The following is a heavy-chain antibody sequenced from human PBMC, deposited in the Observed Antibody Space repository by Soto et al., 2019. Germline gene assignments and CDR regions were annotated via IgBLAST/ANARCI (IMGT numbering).Heavy chain of an antibody. D-gene: IGHD6-13*01. J-gene: IGHJ3*02. CDR1: GFTFSDYY. CDR3: ARVRLAAAGSGDAFDI. V-gene: IGHV3-11*06. CDR2: ISSSSSYT. Sequence: QVQLVESGGGLVKPGGSLRLSCAASGFTFSDYYMRWIRQAPGKGLEWVSYISSSSSYTNYADSVKGRFTISRDNAKNSLYLQMNSLRAEDTAVYYCARVRLAAAGSGDAFDIWGQGTMVTVSS.